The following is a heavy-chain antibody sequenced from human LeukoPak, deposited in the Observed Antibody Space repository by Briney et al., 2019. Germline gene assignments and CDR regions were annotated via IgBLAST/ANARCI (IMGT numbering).Heavy chain of an antibody. CDR1: GFIFSKFW. Sequence: PGGPLRLSCVASGFIFSKFWMSWVRQAPGKGLEWVANIHPEGNEKYHVDSVKGRFTISRDNTKNLLHLEMDSLRVEDTAVYYCARGDDFSGDYWGQGTRVTVSS. J-gene: IGHJ4*02. V-gene: IGHV3-7*04. CDR3: ARGDDFSGDY. CDR2: IHPEGNEK. D-gene: IGHD3/OR15-3a*01.